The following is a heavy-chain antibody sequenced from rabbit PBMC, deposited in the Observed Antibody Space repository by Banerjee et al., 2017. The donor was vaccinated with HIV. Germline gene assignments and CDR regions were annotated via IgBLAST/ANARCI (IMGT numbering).Heavy chain of an antibody. CDR2: IYNGDGNT. Sequence: QSLEESGGDLVQPGASLTLTCTASGFDFSTNTMCWVRQAPGKGLEWIGCIYNGDGNTYYASWAKGRFTISKTSSTTVTLQMTSLTAADTATYFCTREAYGYAGSSSYTGFDFNLWGPGTLVT. CDR3: TREAYGYAGSSSYTGFDFNL. V-gene: IGHV1S40*01. J-gene: IGHJ4*01. D-gene: IGHD8-1*01. CDR1: GFDFSTNT.